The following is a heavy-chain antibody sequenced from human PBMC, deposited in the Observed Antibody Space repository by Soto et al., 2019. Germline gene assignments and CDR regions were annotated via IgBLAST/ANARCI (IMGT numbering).Heavy chain of an antibody. D-gene: IGHD3-16*01. Sequence: PGESLKISCKGSGYSFTSYWIGWVRQMPGKGLEWMGIIYPGDSDTRYSPSFHGQVTISADKSISTAYLQWSSLKASDTAMYYCARLTTPEKGNWDYYYYMDVRGKGTTDTVSS. CDR3: ARLTTPEKGNWDYYYYMDV. CDR2: IYPGDSDT. CDR1: GYSFTSYW. V-gene: IGHV5-51*01. J-gene: IGHJ6*03.